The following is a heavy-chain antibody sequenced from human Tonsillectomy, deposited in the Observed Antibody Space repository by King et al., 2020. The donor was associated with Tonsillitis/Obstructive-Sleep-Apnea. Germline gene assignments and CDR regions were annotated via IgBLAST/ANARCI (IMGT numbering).Heavy chain of an antibody. CDR1: GFTFSSYD. V-gene: IGHV3-23*04. CDR3: AKDENWYFDL. CDR2: SSANGGST. Sequence: VQLVESGGGLVQPGGSLRLSCAASGFTFSSYDMSWGRQAPGKGLEWVSGSSANGGSTYYADSVKGRVTISRDNSKNTLYLQMNSLRAEDTAVYYCAKDENWYFDLWGRGTLVTVSS. J-gene: IGHJ2*01.